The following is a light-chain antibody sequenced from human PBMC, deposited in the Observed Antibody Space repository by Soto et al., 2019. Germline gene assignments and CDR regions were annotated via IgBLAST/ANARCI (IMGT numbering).Light chain of an antibody. Sequence: QSVLTQPASVSGSPGQSLTISCTGTTSDIGFYDYVSWYQQYPGKAPKLLIYGVTIRPSGISNRFSGSKSGSTASLTISGLRDEDEAVYYCCSYTRTSNHYFFGSGTKVTVL. V-gene: IGLV2-14*01. J-gene: IGLJ1*01. CDR1: TSDIGFYDY. CDR3: CSYTRTSNHYF. CDR2: GVT.